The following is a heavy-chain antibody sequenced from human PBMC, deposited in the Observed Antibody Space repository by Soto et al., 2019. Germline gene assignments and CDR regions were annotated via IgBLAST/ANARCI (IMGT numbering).Heavy chain of an antibody. CDR1: GFTFIKYA. Sequence: GGSLRLSCAASGFTFIKYAITWVRQAPGKGLEWVSVITGTGDRTLYADSVEGRFIISRDNSRNTLYLQMNSLRAEDMAVYYCAKVLAGWDLHFDFWGQGTLVTVSS. V-gene: IGHV3-23*01. D-gene: IGHD6-19*01. CDR2: ITGTGDRT. CDR3: AKVLAGWDLHFDF. J-gene: IGHJ4*02.